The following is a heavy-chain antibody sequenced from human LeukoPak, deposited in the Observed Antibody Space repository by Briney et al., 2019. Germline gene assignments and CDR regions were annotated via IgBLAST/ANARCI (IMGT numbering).Heavy chain of an antibody. Sequence: GGSLRLSCAASGFTFSTYTMNWVRQAPGKGLEWVSSISSGSSYMYYADSVKGRFTISRDNAKNSLYLRMNSLRAEDTAVYYCARFRDSSSWLYYFDYWGQGALVTVSS. CDR1: GFTFSTYT. V-gene: IGHV3-21*01. D-gene: IGHD6-13*01. CDR2: ISSGSSYM. CDR3: ARFRDSSSWLYYFDY. J-gene: IGHJ4*02.